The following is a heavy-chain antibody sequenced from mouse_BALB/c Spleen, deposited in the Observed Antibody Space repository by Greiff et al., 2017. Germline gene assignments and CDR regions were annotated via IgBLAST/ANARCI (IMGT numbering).Heavy chain of an antibody. V-gene: IGHV2-6-7*01. Sequence: VQLVESGPGLVAPSQSLSITCTVSGFSFTGYGVNWVRQPPGKGLEWLGMIWGDGSTDYNSALKSRLSISKDNSKSQVFLKMNSLQTDDTARYYCARGDYYYYAMDYWGQGTSVTVSS. CDR2: IWGDGST. D-gene: IGHD2-4*01. CDR3: ARGDYYYYAMDY. CDR1: GFSFTGYG. J-gene: IGHJ4*01.